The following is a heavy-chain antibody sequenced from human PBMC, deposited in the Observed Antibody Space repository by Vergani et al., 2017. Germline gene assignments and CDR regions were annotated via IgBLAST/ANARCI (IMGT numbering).Heavy chain of an antibody. CDR1: GGSISSGGYS. CDR3: ARVGAMVLDHWFDP. V-gene: IGHV4-30-2*05. CDR2: IYYSGST. Sequence: QLQLQESGSGLVKPSQTLSLTCAVSGGSISSGGYSWSWIRQPPGKGLEWIGYIYYSGSTYYNPSLKSRVTISVDTSKNQFSLKLSSVTAADTAVYYCARVGAMVLDHWFDPWGQGTLVTVSS. J-gene: IGHJ5*02. D-gene: IGHD3-10*01.